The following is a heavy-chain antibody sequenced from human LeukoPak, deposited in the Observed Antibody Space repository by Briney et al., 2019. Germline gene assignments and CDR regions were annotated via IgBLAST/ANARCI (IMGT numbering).Heavy chain of an antibody. CDR2: ISYDGSNK. CDR1: GFTFSSYA. CDR3: AREREPSITMIVVVPIFQH. J-gene: IGHJ1*01. Sequence: PGGSLRLSCAASGFTFSSYAMHWVRQAPGKGLEWVAVISYDGSNKYYADSVKGRFTISRDNSKNTLYLQMNSLRAEDTAVYYCAREREPSITMIVVVPIFQHWGQGTLVTVSS. D-gene: IGHD3-22*01. V-gene: IGHV3-30-3*01.